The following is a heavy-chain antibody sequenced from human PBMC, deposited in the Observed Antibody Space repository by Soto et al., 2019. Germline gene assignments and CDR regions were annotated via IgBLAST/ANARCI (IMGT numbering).Heavy chain of an antibody. V-gene: IGHV3-9*01. CDR3: AKDLRYSSGSPFVY. Sequence: GGSLRLSCAASGFTFDDYAMPWVRQAPGKGLEWVSGISWNSGSIGYADAVKGRFTISRDNAKNSLYLQTNSLIAEGTALYYCAKDLRYSSGSPFVYWGQATLLTV. CDR2: ISWNSGSI. J-gene: IGHJ4*02. CDR1: GFTFDDYA. D-gene: IGHD6-19*01.